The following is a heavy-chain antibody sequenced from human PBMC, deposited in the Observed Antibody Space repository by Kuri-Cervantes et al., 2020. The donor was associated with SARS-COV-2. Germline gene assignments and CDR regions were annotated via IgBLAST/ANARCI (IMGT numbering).Heavy chain of an antibody. J-gene: IGHJ4*02. D-gene: IGHD6-19*01. Sequence: GGSLRLSCEASGFTFSPYGMHWVRPAQGKGLEWVAVIYYDGSNKYYADSVKGRFTSSRDNSKNTLYLQMNSLRAEDTAVYYCAKGPGSGWYYFDYWGQGTLVTVSS. V-gene: IGHV3-30*02. CDR3: AKGPGSGWYYFDY. CDR2: IYYDGSNK. CDR1: GFTFSPYG.